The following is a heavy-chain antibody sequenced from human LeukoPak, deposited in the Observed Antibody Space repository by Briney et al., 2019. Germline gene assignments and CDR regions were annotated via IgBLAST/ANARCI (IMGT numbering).Heavy chain of an antibody. CDR2: ISGSGDST. V-gene: IGHV3-23*01. D-gene: IGHD6-13*01. Sequence: PGGSLRLSCAASGFTFSNYAMSWVRQAPGKGLEWVAAISGSGDSTYYADSVKGRFTVSRDNSKNTLYLQMSGLRAEDTALYYCAKPKAASSGTGRYFDYWAREPWSPSPQ. CDR3: AKPKAASSGTGRYFDY. CDR1: GFTFSNYA. J-gene: IGHJ4*02.